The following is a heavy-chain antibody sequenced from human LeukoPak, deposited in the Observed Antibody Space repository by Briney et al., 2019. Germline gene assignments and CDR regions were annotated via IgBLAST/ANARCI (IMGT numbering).Heavy chain of an antibody. Sequence: PGGSLRLSCAASGFTFSSYAMSWVRQAPGKGLEWVSGISGSGGSTYYADSVKGRFTISRDNSRSTLYLQMNSLRAEDTALYYCAKDRYNTAMVSFDYWGQGPLVTVSS. CDR1: GFTFSSYA. CDR3: AKDRYNTAMVSFDY. J-gene: IGHJ4*02. CDR2: ISGSGGST. V-gene: IGHV3-23*01. D-gene: IGHD5-18*01.